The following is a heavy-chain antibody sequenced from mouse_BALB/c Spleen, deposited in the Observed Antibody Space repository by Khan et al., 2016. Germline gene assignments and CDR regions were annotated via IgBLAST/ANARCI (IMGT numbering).Heavy chain of an antibody. V-gene: IGHV3-8*02. J-gene: IGHJ4*01. D-gene: IGHD3-2*01. Sequence: EVKLLESGPSLVKPSQTLSLTCSVTGDSITSGYWNWIRKFPGNKLEYMGYISYSGSTYYNPSLKSRISITRDTTKNQYYLQLHTVTTEDTATYYCALDSTCYRYYAMDYWGQRTSVTVSS. CDR2: ISYSGST. CDR1: GDSITSGY. CDR3: ALDSTCYRYYAMDY.